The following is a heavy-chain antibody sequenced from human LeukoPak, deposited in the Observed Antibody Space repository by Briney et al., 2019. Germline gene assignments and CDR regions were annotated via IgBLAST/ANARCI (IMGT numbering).Heavy chain of an antibody. CDR2: IWYDGSKK. J-gene: IGHJ4*02. CDR3: ARGLPLLDY. Sequence: PGRSLRLSCAASGFTFSSYGMHWVRQAPGKGLEWVAVIWYDGSKKYYAGSVKGRFTISRDNSKNTLYLQMNSLRAEDTAVYYCARGLPLLDYWGQGTLVTVSS. V-gene: IGHV3-33*01. CDR1: GFTFSSYG. D-gene: IGHD4-11*01.